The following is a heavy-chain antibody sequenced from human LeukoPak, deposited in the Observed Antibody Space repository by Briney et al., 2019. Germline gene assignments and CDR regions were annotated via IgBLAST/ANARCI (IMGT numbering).Heavy chain of an antibody. CDR3: ARAAAGHSDAFDI. J-gene: IGHJ3*02. CDR2: IYYSGST. V-gene: IGHV4-59*01. Sequence: SSETLSLTCTVSGGSISSYYWSWIRQPPGKGLEWIGYIYYSGSTNYNPSLKSRVTISVDTSKNQFSLKLSSVTAADTAVYYCARAAAGHSDAFDIWGQGTMVTVSS. D-gene: IGHD6-13*01. CDR1: GGSISSYY.